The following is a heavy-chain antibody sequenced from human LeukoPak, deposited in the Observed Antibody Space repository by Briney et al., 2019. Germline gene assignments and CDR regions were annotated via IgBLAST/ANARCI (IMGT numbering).Heavy chain of an antibody. CDR1: GFTLSSYW. CDR3: AREPVGFWSGYYQYYFDY. CDR2: IKQDGSEK. V-gene: IGHV3-7*01. J-gene: IGHJ4*02. Sequence: GGSLRLSCAASGFTLSSYWMSWVRQAPGKGLEWVANIKQDGSEKYYVDSVKGRFTISRDNAKNSLCLQMNSLRAEDTAVYYCAREPVGFWSGYYQYYFDYWGQGTLVTVSS. D-gene: IGHD3-3*01.